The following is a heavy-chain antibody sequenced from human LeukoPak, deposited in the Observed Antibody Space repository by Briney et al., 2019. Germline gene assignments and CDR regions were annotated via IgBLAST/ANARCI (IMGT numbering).Heavy chain of an antibody. CDR2: IWYDGSDK. D-gene: IGHD6-19*01. CDR1: GFTFSSYG. J-gene: IGHJ4*02. Sequence: GGSLRLSCAESGFTFSSYGMHWVRQAPGKGLEWVAVIWYDGSDKYYVDSVKGRFTISRDNSKNTLYLQMNSLRAEDTAVYYCARDQYSSGWSGDYWGQGTLVTVSS. V-gene: IGHV3-33*01. CDR3: ARDQYSSGWSGDY.